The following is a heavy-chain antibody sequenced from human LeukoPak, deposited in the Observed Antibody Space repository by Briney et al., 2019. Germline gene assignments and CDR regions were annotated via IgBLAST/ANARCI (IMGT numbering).Heavy chain of an antibody. D-gene: IGHD3-3*01. Sequence: GRSLRLSCAASGFTFSSYGMPWVRQAPGKGLEWVSAISGSGGSTYYADSVKGRFTISRDNSKNTLYLQVNSLRAEDTAVYYCAKDTPYYDFWSGYYDYWGQGTLVTVSS. J-gene: IGHJ4*02. CDR2: ISGSGGST. CDR3: AKDTPYYDFWSGYYDY. CDR1: GFTFSSYG. V-gene: IGHV3-23*01.